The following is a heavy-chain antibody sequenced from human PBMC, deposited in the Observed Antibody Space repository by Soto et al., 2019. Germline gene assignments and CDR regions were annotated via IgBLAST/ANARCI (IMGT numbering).Heavy chain of an antibody. Sequence: QVQLVQSGAEVKKPGASVKVSCKASGYTFTSYYMHWVRQVPGQGLEWMGIINPSGGSTSYAQKFQGRVTMTRDTSTSTVYMELGSLRSEDTAVYYCARSPRTSQGWFDHWGQGTLVTVSS. J-gene: IGHJ5*02. CDR3: ARSPRTSQGWFDH. CDR1: GYTFTSYY. CDR2: INPSGGST. V-gene: IGHV1-46*01. D-gene: IGHD2-2*01.